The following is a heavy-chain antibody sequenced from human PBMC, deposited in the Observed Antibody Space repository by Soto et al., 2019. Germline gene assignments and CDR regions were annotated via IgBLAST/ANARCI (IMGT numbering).Heavy chain of an antibody. Sequence: QIHLIQSGAEVKKPGASVRVSCKASGYSFTGYYIHWVRQAPGQGLEWMGWINPNSGGANYAHKFQGRFTMTRDTSTTTAYMELSRLRSNDTAVFYCARSSALTISGVGGMDVWGQGATVTVSS. J-gene: IGHJ6*02. V-gene: IGHV1-2*02. D-gene: IGHD3-3*01. CDR2: INPNSGGA. CDR3: ARSSALTISGVGGMDV. CDR1: GYSFTGYY.